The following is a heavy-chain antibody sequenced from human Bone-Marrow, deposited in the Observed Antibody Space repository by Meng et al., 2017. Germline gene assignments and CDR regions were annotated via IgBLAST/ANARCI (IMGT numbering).Heavy chain of an antibody. V-gene: IGHV2-26*01. D-gene: IGHD4-23*01. Sequence: SGPTLVKPTETLTLTCTVSGFSLSNARMGVSRIRQPPGKALEWLAHIFSNDEKSYRTSLKSRLTISKDTTKSQVVLTMTNMDPVDTATYYCARIHDYRGKWFGLDYWGQGTLVTVSS. CDR1: GFSLSNARMG. CDR2: IFSNDEK. CDR3: ARIHDYRGKWFGLDY. J-gene: IGHJ4*02.